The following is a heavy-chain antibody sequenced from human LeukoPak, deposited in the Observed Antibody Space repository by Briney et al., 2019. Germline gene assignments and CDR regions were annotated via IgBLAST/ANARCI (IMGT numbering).Heavy chain of an antibody. J-gene: IGHJ4*02. CDR2: ISSSGKTI. Sequence: GGSLRLSCAASGFTFSDYYMSWIRQTPGKGLEWISHISSSGKTIYYTDSVKGRFTISRDNSKNTLYLQMNSLRAEDTAVYYCARTLYSSSWSFIDYWGQGTLVTVSS. CDR3: ARTLYSSSWSFIDY. V-gene: IGHV3-11*04. D-gene: IGHD6-13*01. CDR1: GFTFSDYY.